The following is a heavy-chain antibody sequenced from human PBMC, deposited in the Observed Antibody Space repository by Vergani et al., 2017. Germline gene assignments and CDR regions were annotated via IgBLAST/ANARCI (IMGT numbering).Heavy chain of an antibody. D-gene: IGHD3-10*01. CDR3: ARGASETYYRSFEY. CDR2: ISSSSTTI. CDR1: GFSYSSHS. J-gene: IGHJ4*02. V-gene: IGHV3-48*01. Sequence: EVQLVESGGGLVQPGGSLRLSCAASGFSYSSHSMYWVRQAPGKGLEWVSYISSSSTTIYYADSMKGRFTISRDNAKNSLYLQMNSLRAEDTAVYYCARGASETYYRSFEYWGQGTLVTVSS.